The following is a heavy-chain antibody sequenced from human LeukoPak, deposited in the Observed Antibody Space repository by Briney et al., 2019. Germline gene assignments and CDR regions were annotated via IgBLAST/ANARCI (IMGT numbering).Heavy chain of an antibody. J-gene: IGHJ4*02. D-gene: IGHD3-3*01. CDR1: GYTFTGYY. V-gene: IGHV1-18*04. CDR2: ISAYNGNT. Sequence: ASVKVSCKASGYTFTGYYMHWVRQAPGQGLEWMGWISAYNGNTNYAQKLQGRVTMTTDTSTSTAYMELRSLRSDDTAVYYCARVLDTYYDFWSGYYFDYWGQGTLVTVSS. CDR3: ARVLDTYYDFWSGYYFDY.